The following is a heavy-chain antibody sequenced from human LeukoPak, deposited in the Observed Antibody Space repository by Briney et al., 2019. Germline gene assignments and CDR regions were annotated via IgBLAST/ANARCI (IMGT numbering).Heavy chain of an antibody. J-gene: IGHJ3*02. CDR3: AREPTVVTGAFDI. CDR2: IYYSGST. CDR1: GGSISSGDYY. Sequence: SETLSLTCTVSGGSISSGDYYWSWIRQPPGKGLEWLGYIYYSGSTYYNPSLKSRVTISVDTSKNQFSLKLSSVTAADTAVYYCAREPTVVTGAFDIWGQGTMVTVSS. V-gene: IGHV4-30-4*08. D-gene: IGHD4-23*01.